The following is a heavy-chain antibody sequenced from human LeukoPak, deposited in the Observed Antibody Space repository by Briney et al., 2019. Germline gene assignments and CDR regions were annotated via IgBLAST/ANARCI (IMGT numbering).Heavy chain of an antibody. J-gene: IGHJ4*02. V-gene: IGHV3-48*02. CDR1: GFTFNTYS. Sequence: GGSLRLSCAASGFTFNTYSMNWVRQAPGKGLEWVSYISSSSSTIYYADSVKGRFTISRDNAKNSLYLQMNSLRDEDTAVYYCARGRWVGTTQAYYLDFWGQGTLVTVSS. CDR3: ARGRWVGTTQAYYLDF. CDR2: ISSSSSTI. D-gene: IGHD1-26*01.